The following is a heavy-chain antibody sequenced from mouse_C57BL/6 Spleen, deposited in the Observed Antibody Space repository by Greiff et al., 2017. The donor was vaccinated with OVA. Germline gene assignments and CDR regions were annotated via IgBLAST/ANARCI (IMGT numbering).Heavy chain of an antibody. Sequence: QVQLQQPGAELVMPGASVTLSCKASGYTFTSSWMHWVKQRPGQGLEWIGEIDTSDCCTNYNQKFKGKSTLTVDKSSSPAYMQLSGLTSEDSAVDYWARSGIQYQWGQGTTLTVSS. CDR1: GYTFTSSW. CDR3: ARSGIQYQ. J-gene: IGHJ2*01. D-gene: IGHD5-1*01. V-gene: IGHV1-69*01. CDR2: IDTSDCCT.